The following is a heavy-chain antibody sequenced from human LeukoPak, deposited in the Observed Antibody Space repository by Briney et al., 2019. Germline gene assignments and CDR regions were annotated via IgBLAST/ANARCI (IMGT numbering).Heavy chain of an antibody. CDR1: GGSISSGDYY. D-gene: IGHD5-18*01. Sequence: SETLSLTCTVSGGSISSGDYYWSWIRQPPGKGLEWIGYIYYSGSTYYNPSLKSRVTISVDTSKNQFSLKLSSVTAADTAVYYCARDRGYSSGCDAFDIWGQGTMVTVSS. V-gene: IGHV4-30-4*08. CDR3: ARDRGYSSGCDAFDI. CDR2: IYYSGST. J-gene: IGHJ3*02.